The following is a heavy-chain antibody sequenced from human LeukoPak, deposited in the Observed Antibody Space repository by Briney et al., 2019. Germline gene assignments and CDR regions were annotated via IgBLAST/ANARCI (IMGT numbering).Heavy chain of an antibody. D-gene: IGHD5-24*01. CDR2: IKYDDSEK. CDR1: GFFFNSYW. CDR3: VRGRDGSF. V-gene: IGHV3-7*01. Sequence: GGSLRLSCATSGFFFNSYWMTWVRQASGKGLEWVANIKYDDSEKYLVESVKGRSSISRDNAQNSLFLQMDSLRVEDTAVYYCVRGRDGSFWGRGTQVTVSS. J-gene: IGHJ4*02.